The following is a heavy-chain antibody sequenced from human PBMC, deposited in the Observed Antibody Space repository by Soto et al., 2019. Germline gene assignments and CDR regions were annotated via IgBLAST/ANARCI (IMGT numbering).Heavy chain of an antibody. CDR3: ATPQGGWYPPFDY. Sequence: QVQLVESGGGVVQPGRSLRLSCAASGFTFSSYGMHWVRQAPGKGLEGVAVISYDGSNKYYADSVKGRFTISRDNSKNTLYLQMNSLRAEDTAVYYCATPQGGWYPPFDYWGQGTLVTVSS. V-gene: IGHV3-30*03. D-gene: IGHD6-19*01. CDR1: GFTFSSYG. CDR2: ISYDGSNK. J-gene: IGHJ4*02.